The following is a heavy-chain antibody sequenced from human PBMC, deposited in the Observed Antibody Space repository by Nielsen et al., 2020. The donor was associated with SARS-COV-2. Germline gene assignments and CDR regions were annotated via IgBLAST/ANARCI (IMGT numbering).Heavy chain of an antibody. CDR2: INPSGGST. CDR1: GYTFTSYY. J-gene: IGHJ6*02. CDR3: AKTWIQGFQYYYYYYGLDV. D-gene: IGHD5-18*01. Sequence: ASVKVSCKASGYTFTSYYIHWVRLAPGQGLEWMGVINPSGGSTSYAQRFQGRVTMTRDTSTSTVYMELSSLRSEDTAVYYCAKTWIQGFQYYYYYYGLDVWGQGTTVTVSS. V-gene: IGHV1-46*01.